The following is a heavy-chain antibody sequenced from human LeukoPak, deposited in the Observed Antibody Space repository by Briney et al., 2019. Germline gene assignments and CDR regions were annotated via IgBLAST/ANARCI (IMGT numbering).Heavy chain of an antibody. CDR1: GFTVDSNY. J-gene: IGHJ4*02. CDR3: ARGDDSGHYDYFDY. D-gene: IGHD3-22*01. V-gene: IGHV3-53*01. Sequence: GSLRLSCAASGFTVDSNYLSWIRQAPGKGLEWVSSIYTGGNTYYAASVKGRFTISRDFSKNTVSLHMNSLRAEDTAMYYCARGDDSGHYDYFDYWGQGALVTVSS. CDR2: IYTGGNT.